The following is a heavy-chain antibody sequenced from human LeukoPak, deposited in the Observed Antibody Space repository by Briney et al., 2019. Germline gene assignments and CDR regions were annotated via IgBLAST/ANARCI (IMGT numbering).Heavy chain of an antibody. CDR1: GFTFSDYY. CDR3: GRTARVPEI. V-gene: IGHV3-11*01. J-gene: IGHJ4*02. Sequence: GGSLRLSCAASGFTFSDYYMSWIRQAPGKGLEWVSYISGSGSDINYADSVEGRFTISRDNAKNSLYLQMNSLRADDTAVYYCGRTARVPEIWGQGTLVTVSS. CDR2: ISGSGSDI. D-gene: IGHD2-2*01.